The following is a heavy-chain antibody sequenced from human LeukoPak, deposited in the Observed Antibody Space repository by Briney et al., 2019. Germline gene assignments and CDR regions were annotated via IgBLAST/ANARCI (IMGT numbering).Heavy chain of an antibody. CDR1: GFTFSSYA. CDR3: ARVRAYYGDYHPDY. V-gene: IGHV3-7*03. J-gene: IGHJ4*02. Sequence: GGSLRLSCAASGFTFSSYAMSWVRQAPGKGLEWVANIKQDGSEKYYVDSVKGRFTISRDNAKNSLYLQMNSLRAEDTAVYYCARVRAYYGDYHPDYWGQGTLVTVSS. CDR2: IKQDGSEK. D-gene: IGHD4-17*01.